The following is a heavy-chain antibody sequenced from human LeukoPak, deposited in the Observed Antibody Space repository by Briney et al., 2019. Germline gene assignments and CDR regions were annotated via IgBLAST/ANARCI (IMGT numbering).Heavy chain of an antibody. Sequence: SETLSLTCTVSGGSISSYYWSWIRQPPGKGLEWIGYIYYSGSTNYNPSLKSRVTISVDTSKNQFSLKLSSVTAADTAVYYCARHRPHSNYVWFDPWGQGTLVTVSS. V-gene: IGHV4-59*08. D-gene: IGHD4-11*01. CDR3: ARHRPHSNYVWFDP. CDR1: GGSISSYY. J-gene: IGHJ5*02. CDR2: IYYSGST.